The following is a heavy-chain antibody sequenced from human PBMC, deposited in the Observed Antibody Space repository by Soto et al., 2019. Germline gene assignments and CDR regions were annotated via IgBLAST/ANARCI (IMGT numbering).Heavy chain of an antibody. J-gene: IGHJ1*01. D-gene: IGHD6-19*01. V-gene: IGHV1-18*04. CDR2: ISAYNGNT. Sequence: ASVKVSCKASGYTFTSYYMHWVRQAPGQGLEWMGWISAYNGNTNYAQKLQGRVTMTTDTFTSTAYMELRSLRSDDTAVYYCARAGSTVAATRYFQHWGQGTLVTVSS. CDR3: ARAGSTVAATRYFQH. CDR1: GYTFTSYY.